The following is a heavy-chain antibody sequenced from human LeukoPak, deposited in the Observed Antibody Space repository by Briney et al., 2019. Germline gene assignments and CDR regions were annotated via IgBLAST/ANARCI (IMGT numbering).Heavy chain of an antibody. CDR2: ISSNGGST. J-gene: IGHJ6*03. CDR1: GFTFSSYA. V-gene: IGHV3-64*01. CDR3: ARVPPNYYYYYMDV. Sequence: PGVSLRLSCAASGFTFSSYAMHWVRQAPGKGLEYVSAISSNGGSTYYANSVKGRFTISRDNSKNTLYLQMGSLRAEDMAVYYCARVPPNYYYYYMDVWGKGTTVTVSS.